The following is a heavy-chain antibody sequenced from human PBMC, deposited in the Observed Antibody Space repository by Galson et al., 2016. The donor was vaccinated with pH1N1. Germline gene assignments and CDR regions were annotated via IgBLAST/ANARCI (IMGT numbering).Heavy chain of an antibody. CDR3: ARDLMGGTYAADY. J-gene: IGHJ4*02. D-gene: IGHD1-26*01. CDR2: ISPGSTKT. V-gene: IGHV1-3*01. CDR1: YTFNRYG. Sequence: YTFNRYGMHWVRQAPGQSLEWMGWISPGSTKTKYSEKFRGRVTITRDSSATTGYMELSSLTFEDTAVYYCARDLMGGTYAADYWGQGTQVTVS.